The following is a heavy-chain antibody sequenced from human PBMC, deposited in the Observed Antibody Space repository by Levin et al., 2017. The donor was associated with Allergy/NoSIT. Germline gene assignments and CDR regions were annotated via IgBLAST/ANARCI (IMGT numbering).Heavy chain of an antibody. J-gene: IGHJ4*02. CDR2: IYPGDSDT. CDR1: GYSFTSYW. V-gene: IGHV5-51*01. Sequence: KVSCKDSGYSFTSYWIGWVRQMPGKGLEWMGIIYPGDSDTRYSPSFQGQVTIPADKSISTAYLQWSSLKASDTAMYYCARCGATSSMGNSSCQANYWGQGTLVTVSS. D-gene: IGHD3-22*01. CDR3: ARCGATSSMGNSSCQANY.